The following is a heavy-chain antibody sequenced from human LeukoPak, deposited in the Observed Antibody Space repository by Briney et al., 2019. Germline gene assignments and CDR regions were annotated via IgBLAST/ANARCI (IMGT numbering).Heavy chain of an antibody. V-gene: IGHV4-34*01. Sequence: SETLSLTCAVYGGSFSGYYWSWIRQPPGKGLEWIGEINHSGSTNYNPSLKSRVTISVDTSKNQFSLKLSSVTAADTAVYYCARGTSFQSRRHFQHWGQGTLVTVSS. CDR2: INHSGST. CDR1: GGSFSGYY. D-gene: IGHD2/OR15-2a*01. CDR3: ARGTSFQSRRHFQH. J-gene: IGHJ1*01.